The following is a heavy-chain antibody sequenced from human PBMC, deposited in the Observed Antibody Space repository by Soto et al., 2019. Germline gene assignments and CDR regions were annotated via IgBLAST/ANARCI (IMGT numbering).Heavy chain of an antibody. Sequence: GGSLRLSCAASGFTFSSYGVHWVRQAPGKGLEWVTLMSYDGSNKYHADSVKGRFTLSRDNSKNTLYLQMNSLRAEDTAVYYCARGGYYYDSSGYSYYFDYWGQGTLVTVSS. CDR1: GFTFSSYG. J-gene: IGHJ4*02. D-gene: IGHD3-22*01. CDR3: ARGGYYYDSSGYSYYFDY. V-gene: IGHV3-30-3*01. CDR2: MSYDGSNK.